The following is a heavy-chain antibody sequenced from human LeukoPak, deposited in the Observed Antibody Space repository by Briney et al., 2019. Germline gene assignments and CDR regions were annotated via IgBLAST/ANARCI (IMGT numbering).Heavy chain of an antibody. V-gene: IGHV3-23*01. CDR1: GFTFSSYA. CDR3: AKDSGSWSNYFDY. D-gene: IGHD6-13*01. J-gene: IGHJ4*02. CDR2: ISGSGGST. Sequence: GGSLRLSCAASGFTFSSYAMSWVRQAPGKGLEWVSAISGSGGSTYYADSVKGRFTISRDNSKNTLYLQINSLRGEDTAVYYCAKDSGSWSNYFDYWGQGTLVTVSS.